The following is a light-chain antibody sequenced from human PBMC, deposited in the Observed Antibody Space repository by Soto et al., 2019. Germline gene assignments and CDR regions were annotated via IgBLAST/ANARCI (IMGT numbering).Light chain of an antibody. CDR2: GAI. Sequence: EIVMPQSPAPLSVSPGERATLSCRARQSISSNLALYEQIPVQAPRLLSYGAITRATGIPARFSGSGSGTEFTLTISSLQSEDFAVYYCQQYNNWARTFGQGTYVDI. CDR3: QQYNNWART. CDR1: QSISSN. V-gene: IGKV3-15*01. J-gene: IGKJ1*01.